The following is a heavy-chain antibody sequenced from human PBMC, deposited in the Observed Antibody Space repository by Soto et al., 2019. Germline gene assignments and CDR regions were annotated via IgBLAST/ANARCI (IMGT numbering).Heavy chain of an antibody. D-gene: IGHD2-2*01. CDR2: ISPYTDDP. CDR3: ARVIPGAEAWFHP. J-gene: IGHJ5*02. V-gene: IGHV1-18*01. Sequence: QGQLVKSGVEVKKPGASVRVSCSASGNTFTNFGVTWVRQAPGQGLEWMGWISPYTDDPSYAQKFQGRVTMTIDTFTSTAYLDLRSLTSDDTAVYYCARVIPGAEAWFHPWGQGTLVTVSS. CDR1: GNTFTNFG.